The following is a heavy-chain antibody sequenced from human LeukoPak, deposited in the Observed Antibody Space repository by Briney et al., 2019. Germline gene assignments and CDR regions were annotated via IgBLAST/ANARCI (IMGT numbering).Heavy chain of an antibody. CDR1: GFTFSSYE. CDR2: ISSSGSTI. V-gene: IGHV3-48*03. D-gene: IGHD3-10*01. J-gene: IGHJ4*02. CDR3: ALIRVRDDYFDY. Sequence: GGALRLSCAASGFTFSSYEMNWVGQAPGAGLEGASYISSSGSTIYYADSLKGRFTISTDNTKISLYLQINSPGAEDMAVYDCALIRVRDDYFDYWGQGTLVTVSS.